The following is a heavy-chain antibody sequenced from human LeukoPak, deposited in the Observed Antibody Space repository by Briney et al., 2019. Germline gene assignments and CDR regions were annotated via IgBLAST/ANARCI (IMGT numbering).Heavy chain of an antibody. V-gene: IGHV5-51*01. CDR1: GYIFSTYW. D-gene: IGHD3-22*01. J-gene: IGHJ3*01. Sequence: GESLKISYKGSGYIFSTYWIAWVRQVPGKGLEWMGIIYPGDSDTRYSPSFQGQVTISADKSVSTAYLRWSSLKASDTAIYYCARPNITSYYDSRGSDAFDVWGQGTMVTVSS. CDR2: IYPGDSDT. CDR3: ARPNITSYYDSRGSDAFDV.